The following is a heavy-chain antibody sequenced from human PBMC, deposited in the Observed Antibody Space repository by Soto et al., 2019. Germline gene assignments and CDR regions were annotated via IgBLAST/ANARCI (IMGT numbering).Heavy chain of an antibody. V-gene: IGHV3-23*01. CDR1: GFTFSSYA. Sequence: GSLRLSGAASGFTFSSYAMSWVRQAPGKGLEWVSAISGSGGSTYYADSVKGRFTISRDNSKNTLYLQMNSLRAEDTAVYYCAKDFHFNYGDYPGGYFDYWGQGTLVTVSS. CDR2: ISGSGGST. CDR3: AKDFHFNYGDYPGGYFDY. J-gene: IGHJ4*02. D-gene: IGHD4-17*01.